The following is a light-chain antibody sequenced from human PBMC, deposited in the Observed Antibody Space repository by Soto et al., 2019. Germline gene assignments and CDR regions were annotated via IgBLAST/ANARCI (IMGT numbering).Light chain of an antibody. V-gene: IGLV2-11*01. Sequence: QSALTQPASVSGSPGQSITISCAGTTSDIGGYDVVSWYQQYPGKAPKLMIYDVGRRPSGVPDRFSGSKSGNTASLTISGLQAEDEAVYFCCSYAGNKTVVFGGGTKLTVL. CDR2: DVG. CDR1: TSDIGGYDV. CDR3: CSYAGNKTVV. J-gene: IGLJ3*02.